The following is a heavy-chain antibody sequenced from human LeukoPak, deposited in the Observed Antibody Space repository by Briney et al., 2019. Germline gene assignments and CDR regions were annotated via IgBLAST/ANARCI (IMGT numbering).Heavy chain of an antibody. J-gene: IGHJ4*02. V-gene: IGHV4-34*01. CDR3: ARAGIVGDIDY. CDR2: INHSGST. CDR1: GGSFSGYY. D-gene: IGHD1-26*01. Sequence: KTSETLSLTCAVYGGSFSGYYWSWIRQPPGKGLEWIGEINHSGSTNYNPSLKSRVTISVDTSKNQFSLKLSSVTAADTAVYYCARAGIVGDIDYWGQGTLVTASS.